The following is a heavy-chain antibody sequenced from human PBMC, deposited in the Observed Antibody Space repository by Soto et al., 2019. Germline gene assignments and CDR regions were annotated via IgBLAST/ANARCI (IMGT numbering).Heavy chain of an antibody. CDR2: ISSSSSYI. Sequence: EVQLVESGGGLVKPGGSLRLSCAASGFTFSSYSMNWVRQAPGKGLEWVSSISSSSSYIYYADSVNGRFTISRDNAKNSLYLQMNSLRAEDTAVYYCARMVFWSGYAQGMDVWGQGTTVTVSS. CDR1: GFTFSSYS. V-gene: IGHV3-21*01. D-gene: IGHD3-3*01. J-gene: IGHJ6*02. CDR3: ARMVFWSGYAQGMDV.